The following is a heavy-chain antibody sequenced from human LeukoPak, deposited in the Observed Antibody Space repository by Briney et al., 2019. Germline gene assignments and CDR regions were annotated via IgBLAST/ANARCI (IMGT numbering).Heavy chain of an antibody. CDR1: NDSISPLY. D-gene: IGHD6-13*01. Sequence: SETLSLTCTVSNDSISPLYWGWIRQPPGKGLEFIGYIFYSGTTNFNPSLKSRVTLSVDTSKNQFSLRLNSATAADTAAYYCARGGSAAKYYFDSWGQGTLVTVSS. CDR2: IFYSGTT. CDR3: ARGGSAAKYYFDS. J-gene: IGHJ4*02. V-gene: IGHV4-59*11.